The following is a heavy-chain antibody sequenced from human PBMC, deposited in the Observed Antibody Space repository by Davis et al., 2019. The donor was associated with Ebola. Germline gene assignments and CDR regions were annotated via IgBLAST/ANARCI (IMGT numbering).Heavy chain of an antibody. V-gene: IGHV1-18*04. CDR3: ARAQFPTTSDH. CDR2: INPHNGNT. CDR1: GYTFTNYG. D-gene: IGHD1-1*01. J-gene: IGHJ4*02. Sequence: AASVKVSCKASGYTFTNYGITWVRQAPGQGLEWMGWINPHNGNTNYAQNVQSLVTMTTDTDTTTAYMEVGSLRSADTAVYYCARAQFPTTSDHWGQGTLVTVSS.